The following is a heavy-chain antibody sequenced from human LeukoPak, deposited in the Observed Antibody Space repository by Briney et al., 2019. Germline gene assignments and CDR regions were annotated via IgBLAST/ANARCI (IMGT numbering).Heavy chain of an antibody. CDR1: GFIFSDYY. J-gene: IGHJ4*02. V-gene: IGHV3-11*06. Sequence: GGSLRLSCAASGFIFSDYYMGWIRQAPGKGLEWVSFISSGSGHIYYADSLQGRFTISRDNAKNSLYLQMNSLRAEDTAVYYCARIGVPDKRGFGELLRHFDYWGQGTLVTVSS. CDR2: ISSGSGHI. CDR3: ARIGVPDKRGFGELLRHFDY. D-gene: IGHD3-10*01.